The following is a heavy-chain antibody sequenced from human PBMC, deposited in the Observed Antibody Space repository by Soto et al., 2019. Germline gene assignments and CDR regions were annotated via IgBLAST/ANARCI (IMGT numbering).Heavy chain of an antibody. CDR3: AREDSGSYLDWFDP. CDR2: IYYSGST. J-gene: IGHJ5*02. CDR1: GGSISSGGYY. D-gene: IGHD1-26*01. V-gene: IGHV4-31*03. Sequence: PSETLSLTCTVSGGSISSGGYYWSWIRQHPGKGLEWIGYIYYSGSTYYNPSLKSRVTISVDTPKNQFSLKLSSVTAADTAVYYCAREDSGSYLDWFDPWGQGTLVTVSS.